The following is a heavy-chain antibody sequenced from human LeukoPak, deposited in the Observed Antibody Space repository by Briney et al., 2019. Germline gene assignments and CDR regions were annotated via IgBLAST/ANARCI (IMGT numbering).Heavy chain of an antibody. CDR3: AACSSSYYYYMDV. J-gene: IGHJ6*03. CDR1: GYTFTSYA. Sequence: ASVKVSCKASGYTFTSYATNCVRQTPGQRLERMGWINTNTGNPTYTQGFTGRFVFSLETSVSTAYLQISSLKAEDTAVYYCAACSSSYYYYMDVWGKGTTVTVSS. V-gene: IGHV7-4-1*02. CDR2: INTNTGNP. D-gene: IGHD6-6*01.